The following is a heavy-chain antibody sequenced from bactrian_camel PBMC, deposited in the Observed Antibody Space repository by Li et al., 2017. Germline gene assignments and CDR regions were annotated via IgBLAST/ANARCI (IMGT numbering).Heavy chain of an antibody. Sequence: VESGGGSVQVGGSLTLSCTAEAYPYKLAWFRQAPGKEREGVAVIDSDGVTSYAESVKGRFTISVDDAGLYLQMNRLLVEDTAMYYCATESTWSNYCWGFDGGPGTQVTVS. CDR1: EAYPYK. D-gene: IGHD5*01. CDR2: IDSDGVT. J-gene: IGHJ4*01. CDR3: ATESTWSNYCWGFD. V-gene: IGHV3S53*01.